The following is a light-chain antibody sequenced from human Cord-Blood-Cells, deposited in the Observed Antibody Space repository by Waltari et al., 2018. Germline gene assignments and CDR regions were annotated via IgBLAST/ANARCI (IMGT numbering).Light chain of an antibody. J-gene: IGLJ1*01. CDR2: QGS. CDR3: QAWDSSTAV. Sequence: SYELTQPPSVSVSPGQPASITCSGGKLGDKYACWYQQKPGQSPVLVIYQGSKRPSGIPERFAASNTGNTATLTISRTQAMDEADYYCQAWDSSTAVFGTGTKVTVL. V-gene: IGLV3-1*01. CDR1: KLGDKY.